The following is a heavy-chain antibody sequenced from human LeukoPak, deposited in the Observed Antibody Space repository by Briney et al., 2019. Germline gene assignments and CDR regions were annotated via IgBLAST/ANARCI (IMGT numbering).Heavy chain of an antibody. Sequence: GESLKISCKCSGYSFTNYWVAWVRQMPGKGLEWMGIIYPGDSETRYSPSFQGQVTISADKSISTAYLQWSSLKASDTAMYYCARSDYGGTTGYFDYWGQGTLVTVSS. CDR3: ARSDYGGTTGYFDY. CDR1: GYSFTNYW. V-gene: IGHV5-51*01. J-gene: IGHJ4*02. D-gene: IGHD4-23*01. CDR2: IYPGDSET.